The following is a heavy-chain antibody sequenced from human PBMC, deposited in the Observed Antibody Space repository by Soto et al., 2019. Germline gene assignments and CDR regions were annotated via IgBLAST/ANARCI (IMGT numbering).Heavy chain of an antibody. D-gene: IGHD2-15*01. J-gene: IGHJ4*02. CDR3: ARDLGGWPDY. CDR1: GYTFTSYA. CDR2: INTGNGNT. V-gene: IGHV1-3*04. Sequence: ASVKVSCKASGYTFTSYALHWVRQAPGQRLEWMGWINTGNGNTKYSQKFQGRVTITKDTSATTAYMELSSLRSEDTAVYYCARDLGGWPDYWGQGTLVTSPQ.